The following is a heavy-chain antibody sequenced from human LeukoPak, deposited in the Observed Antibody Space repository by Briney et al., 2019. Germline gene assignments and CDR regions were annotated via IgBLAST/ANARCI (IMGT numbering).Heavy chain of an antibody. Sequence: PSETLSLTCTVSGGSISSYYWSWIRQPPGKGLEWIGYIYYSGSTNYNPSLKSRVTISVDTSKNQFSLKLSSVTAADTAVYYCARRPFCSGGSCPFDYWGQGTLVTVSS. D-gene: IGHD2-15*01. J-gene: IGHJ4*02. V-gene: IGHV4-59*12. CDR3: ARRPFCSGGSCPFDY. CDR2: IYYSGST. CDR1: GGSISSYY.